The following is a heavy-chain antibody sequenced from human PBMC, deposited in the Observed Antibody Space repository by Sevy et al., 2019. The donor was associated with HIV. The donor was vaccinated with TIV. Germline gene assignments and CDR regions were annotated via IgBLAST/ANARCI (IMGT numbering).Heavy chain of an antibody. J-gene: IGHJ6*02. Sequence: GGSLRLSCAASGFTFSDYYMSWIRQAPGKGLEWVSYISSSGGTIYYADSVKGRFTISRDNAKNSLYLQMNSLRAEDTAVYYCARGRLDSSGWPIYGMDVWGQGTTVTVSS. D-gene: IGHD6-19*01. V-gene: IGHV3-11*01. CDR1: GFTFSDYY. CDR2: ISSSGGTI. CDR3: ARGRLDSSGWPIYGMDV.